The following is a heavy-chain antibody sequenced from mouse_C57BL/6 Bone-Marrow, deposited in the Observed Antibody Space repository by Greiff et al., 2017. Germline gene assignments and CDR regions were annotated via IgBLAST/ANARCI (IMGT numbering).Heavy chain of an antibody. V-gene: IGHV1-82*01. CDR1: GYAFSSSW. CDR3: ARGYSNCYWYFDV. J-gene: IGHJ1*03. Sequence: QVQLQQSGPELVKPGASVKISCKASGYAFSSSWMNWVKQRPGKGLEWIGRIYPGDGDTNYNGKFKGKATLTADKSSSTAYMQLSSLTSEDSAVYFCARGYSNCYWYFDVWGTGTAVTVSS. CDR2: IYPGDGDT. D-gene: IGHD2-5*01.